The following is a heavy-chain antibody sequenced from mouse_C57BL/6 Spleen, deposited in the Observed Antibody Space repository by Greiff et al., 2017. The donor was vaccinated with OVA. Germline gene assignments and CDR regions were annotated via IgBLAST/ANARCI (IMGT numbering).Heavy chain of an antibody. CDR3: TRLIYYDYDSAMDY. CDR1: GFTFSSYA. CDR2: ISSGGDYI. D-gene: IGHD2-4*01. J-gene: IGHJ4*01. V-gene: IGHV5-9-1*02. Sequence: EVQRVESGEGLVKPGGSLKLSCAASGFTFSSYAMSWVRQTPEKRLEWVAYISSGGDYIYYADTVKGRFTISRDNARNTLYLQMSSLKSEDTAMYYCTRLIYYDYDSAMDYWGQGTSVTVSS.